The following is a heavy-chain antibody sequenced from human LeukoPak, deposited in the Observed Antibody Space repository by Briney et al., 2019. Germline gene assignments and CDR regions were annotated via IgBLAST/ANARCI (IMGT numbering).Heavy chain of an antibody. Sequence: GGSLRLSCATSGFSFSDFYMSWIRQAPGKGLEWVSYISRSSSKTAYAGSVKGRFSISRDDAKNSLYLQMDTLRPEDTAVYYCARATPTFDYWGQGTLVTVSS. V-gene: IGHV3-11*05. CDR1: GFSFSDFY. CDR3: ARATPTFDY. CDR2: ISRSSSKT. J-gene: IGHJ4*02.